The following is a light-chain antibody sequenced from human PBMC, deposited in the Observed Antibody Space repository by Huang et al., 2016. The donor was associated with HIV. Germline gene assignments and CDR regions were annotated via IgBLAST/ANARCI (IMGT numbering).Light chain of an antibody. V-gene: IGKV1-17*03. CDR1: QGSNNY. CDR2: TTS. J-gene: IGKJ2*03. CDR3: LQYHAHPYS. Sequence: DIQMTQSPSAMSASVGERVTITCRARQGSNNYLAWFQQKPGKVPYRLIYTTSTLEGGVPSRFSGSGSGTELNITISGLQPEDFAIYYCLQYHAHPYSFGQGTKLEIK.